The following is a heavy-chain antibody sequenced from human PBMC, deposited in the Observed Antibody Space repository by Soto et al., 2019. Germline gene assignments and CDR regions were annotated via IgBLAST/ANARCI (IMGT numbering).Heavy chain of an antibody. CDR2: IIPIFCTA. V-gene: IGHV1-69*01. CDR1: GGTFSSYA. Sequence: QVQLVQSGAEVKKPGSSVKVSCKASGGTFSSYALSWVRQAPGQGLEWLGGIIPIFCTANYAQKFQGRVTITADESTSTAYMELSSMRSEDTAVYYCAGGRPRVTSPLGYWGQGTLVTVSS. CDR3: AGGRPRVTSPLGY. D-gene: IGHD3-16*01. J-gene: IGHJ4*02.